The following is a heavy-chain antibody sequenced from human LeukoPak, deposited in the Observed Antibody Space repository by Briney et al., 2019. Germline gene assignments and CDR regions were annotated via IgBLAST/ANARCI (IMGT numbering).Heavy chain of an antibody. CDR1: GGSISSSSYY. D-gene: IGHD2-2*01. V-gene: IGHV4-39*07. Sequence: SETLSLTCTVSGGSISSSSYYWGWIRQPPGKGLEWIGSIYYSGSTYYNPSLKSRVTISVDTSKNQFSLKLSSVTAADTAVYYCARQYCSSTSCYDPDPYFDYWGQGTLVTVSS. CDR2: IYYSGST. CDR3: ARQYCSSTSCYDPDPYFDY. J-gene: IGHJ4*02.